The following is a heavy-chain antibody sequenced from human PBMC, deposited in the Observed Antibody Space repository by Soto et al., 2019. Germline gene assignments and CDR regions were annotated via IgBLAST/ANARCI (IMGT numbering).Heavy chain of an antibody. CDR3: AKYKRTTTAAGVAFDY. V-gene: IGHV4-59*08. Sequence: TEPLALTFMDSGFSVLKYLWAVIFRGPGKGLEWVGFICYNGNTNYNPSLESRVTISVDTSKNQFSLRLNSVTAADTAVYYCAKYKRTTTAAGVAFDYWGQGTLVTVS. D-gene: IGHD6-13*01. CDR2: ICYNGNT. J-gene: IGHJ4*02. CDR1: GFSVLKYL.